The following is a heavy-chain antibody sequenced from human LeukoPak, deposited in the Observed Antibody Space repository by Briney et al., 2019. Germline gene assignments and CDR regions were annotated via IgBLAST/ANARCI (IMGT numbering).Heavy chain of an antibody. CDR2: ISAYNGNT. D-gene: IGHD3-22*01. CDR1: GYTSTTYG. J-gene: IGHJ4*02. Sequence: ASVKVSCKASGYTSTTYGISWVRQAPGQGLEWMGWISAYNGNTNYAQKLQGRVTMTTDTSTSTAYMELRSLRSDDTAVYYCAREGEYYYDSSGSNGDYWGQGTLVTVSS. CDR3: AREGEYYYDSSGSNGDY. V-gene: IGHV1-18*01.